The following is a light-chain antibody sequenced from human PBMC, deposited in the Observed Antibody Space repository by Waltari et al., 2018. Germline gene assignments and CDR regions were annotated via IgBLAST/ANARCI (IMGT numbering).Light chain of an antibody. CDR1: SSNIGSNY. CDR3: AAWDDSLSGVV. Sequence: QSVLTQPPSASGTPGQRVTISCSGSSSNIGSNYVYWYQQLPGTAPELLIYRNNQRPSGVPDRFSGSKSGTSASLAISGLRSEDEAEYYCAAWDDSLSGVVFGGGTKLTVL. J-gene: IGLJ2*01. V-gene: IGLV1-47*01. CDR2: RNN.